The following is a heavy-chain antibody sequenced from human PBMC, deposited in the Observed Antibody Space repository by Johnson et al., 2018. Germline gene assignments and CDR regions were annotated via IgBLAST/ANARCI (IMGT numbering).Heavy chain of an antibody. CDR1: GFTFSNYG. Sequence: QVQLVQSGGGVVQPGRSLRLSCAASGFTFSNYGMHWVRQAPGSKGLEWVSAIGTGGDKYYAASVKGRLTIPRDNSKNTLYLQMNSLSAEDTPVYYCGRDRAAYYYYYRDVWGKGTTVTVSS. D-gene: IGHD3-10*01. V-gene: IGHV3-33*01. J-gene: IGHJ6*03. CDR3: GRDRAAYYYYYRDV. CDR2: IGTGGDK.